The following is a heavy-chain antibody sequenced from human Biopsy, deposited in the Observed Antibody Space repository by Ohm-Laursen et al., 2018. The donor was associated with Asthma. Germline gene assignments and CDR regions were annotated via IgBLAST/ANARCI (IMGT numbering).Heavy chain of an antibody. Sequence: SLRLSCAASGFMFRSFGMHWVRQAPGKGLEWVAVISYDGNHKFYEDSVKGRFTISRDNSKDTLYLQMNSLRTEDTAVYYCAKRRGYSGYDNDYWGQGTLVIVSS. CDR3: AKRRGYSGYDNDY. CDR1: GFMFRSFG. CDR2: ISYDGNHK. D-gene: IGHD5-12*01. V-gene: IGHV3-30*18. J-gene: IGHJ4*02.